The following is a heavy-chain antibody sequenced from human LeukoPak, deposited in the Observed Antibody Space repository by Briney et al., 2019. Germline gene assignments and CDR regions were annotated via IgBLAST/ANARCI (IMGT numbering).Heavy chain of an antibody. CDR3: ARGGGATVTTYFDY. D-gene: IGHD4-17*01. Sequence: GGSLRLSCAASGFTFSSYAMHWVRQAPGKGLEWVAVISYDGSNKYYADSVKGRFTISRDNSKNTLYLQMNSLRAEDTAVYYCARGGGATVTTYFDYWGQGTLVTVSS. V-gene: IGHV3-30-3*01. CDR1: GFTFSSYA. J-gene: IGHJ4*02. CDR2: ISYDGSNK.